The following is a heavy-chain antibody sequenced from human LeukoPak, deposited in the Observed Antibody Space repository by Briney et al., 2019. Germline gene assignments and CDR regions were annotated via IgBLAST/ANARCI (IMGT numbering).Heavy chain of an antibody. J-gene: IGHJ6*03. D-gene: IGHD5-18*01. V-gene: IGHV7-4-1*02. CDR1: GYTFTSYT. Sequence: GASVKVSCKASGYTFTSYTMNWVRQAPGQGLEWMGWINTNTGNPTYAQGFTGRFVFSLDTSVSTAYLQISSLKAEDTAVYYCARDSGASWIQLWLPPRYYYYYMDVWGKGTTVTVSS. CDR3: ARDSGASWIQLWLPPRYYYYYMDV. CDR2: INTNTGNP.